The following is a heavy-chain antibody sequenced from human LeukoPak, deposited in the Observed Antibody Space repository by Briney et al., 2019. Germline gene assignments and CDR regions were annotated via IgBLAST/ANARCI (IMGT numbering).Heavy chain of an antibody. V-gene: IGHV3-7*01. CDR2: IKEDGSEK. CDR3: XXXRNTDFWSGYYTNYFDY. Sequence: GGSLRLSCAASGFTFSTYWMNWVRQAPGKGLEWVASIKEDGSEKYYVDSVKGRFTISRDNAKNSLYLQMNSLRAEDTALYYXXXXRNTDFWSGYYTNYFDYWGQGTLLTVPS. D-gene: IGHD3-3*01. J-gene: IGHJ4*02. CDR1: GFTFSTYW.